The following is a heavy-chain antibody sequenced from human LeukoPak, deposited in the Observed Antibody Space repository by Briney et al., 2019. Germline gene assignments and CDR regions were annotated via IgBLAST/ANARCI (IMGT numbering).Heavy chain of an antibody. CDR3: ARDGGNYGFDP. V-gene: IGHV4-59*11. Sequence: SETLSLTCTVSGGSISSHYWSWIRQPPGKGLEWIGYIYYSGSTNYNPSLKSRVTISVGTSKNQFSLKLSSVTAADTGVYYCARDGGNYGFDPWGQGTLVTVSS. J-gene: IGHJ5*02. CDR2: IYYSGST. D-gene: IGHD4-11*01. CDR1: GGSISSHY.